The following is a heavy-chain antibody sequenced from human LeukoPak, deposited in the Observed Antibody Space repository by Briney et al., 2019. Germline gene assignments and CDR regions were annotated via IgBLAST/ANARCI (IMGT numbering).Heavy chain of an antibody. Sequence: SQTLSLTFAISGDSVSNKIAAWNWIRQSPSRGLEWLGRTYYRSKWYSDYAVTVKDRITINPDTSKNEFSLQLNSVTPEDTAVYYCAKVPFGGSYYYFDDWGQGTQVTVSS. V-gene: IGHV6-1*01. CDR3: AKVPFGGSYYYFDD. CDR2: TYYRSKWYS. J-gene: IGHJ4*02. D-gene: IGHD1-26*01. CDR1: GDSVSNKIAA.